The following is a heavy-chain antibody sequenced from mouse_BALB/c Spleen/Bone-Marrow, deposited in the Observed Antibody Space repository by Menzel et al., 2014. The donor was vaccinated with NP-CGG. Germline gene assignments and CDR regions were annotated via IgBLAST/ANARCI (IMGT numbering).Heavy chain of an antibody. CDR3: ARDRGWLLRFAY. CDR2: INSNGGST. J-gene: IGHJ3*01. CDR1: GFTFSSYG. Sequence: EVQLVESGGGLVQPGGSLKLSCAASGFTFSSYGMSWVRQTPDKRLELVATINSNGGSTYYPDSVKGRFTISRDNAKNTLYLQMGSLKSEDTAMYYCARDRGWLLRFAYWGQGTLVTVSA. V-gene: IGHV5-6-3*01. D-gene: IGHD2-3*01.